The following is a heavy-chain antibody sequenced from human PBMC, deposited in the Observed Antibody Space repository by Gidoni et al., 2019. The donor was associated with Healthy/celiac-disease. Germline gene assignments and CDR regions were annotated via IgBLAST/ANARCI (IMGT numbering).Heavy chain of an antibody. CDR2: IKQDGSEK. D-gene: IGHD3-3*01. Sequence: EVQLVESGGGLVQPGGSLRLSCAASGFTFSSYWMSWVRQAPGKGLEWVANIKQDGSEKYYVDSVKGRFTISRDNAKDSLYLQMNSLRAEDTAVYYCAQGRGFWSGYGYEYALDVWGQGTTVTVSS. J-gene: IGHJ6*02. CDR3: AQGRGFWSGYGYEYALDV. V-gene: IGHV3-7*01. CDR1: GFTFSSYW.